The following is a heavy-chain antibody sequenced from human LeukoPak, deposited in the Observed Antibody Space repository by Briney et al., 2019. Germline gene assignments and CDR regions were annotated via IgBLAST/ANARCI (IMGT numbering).Heavy chain of an antibody. V-gene: IGHV1-46*01. CDR1: GYTFTTYY. CDR2: INPSGSKT. Sequence: ASVKVSCKASGYTFTTYYMHWVRQAPGQGLEWMGIINPSGSKTYYAQKFQGRVTMTRDMSMSTVYMELSSLRSEDTAVYYCARDRSDAGEPDNWFDPWGQGTLVTVSS. D-gene: IGHD1-26*01. J-gene: IGHJ5*02. CDR3: ARDRSDAGEPDNWFDP.